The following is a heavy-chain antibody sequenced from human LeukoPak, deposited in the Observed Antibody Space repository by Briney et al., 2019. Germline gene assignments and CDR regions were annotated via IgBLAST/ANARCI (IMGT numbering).Heavy chain of an antibody. CDR1: GFTFSSYA. V-gene: IGHV3-23*01. CDR3: ARSIAARPRTAYYFDY. CDR2: ISDSGGST. D-gene: IGHD6-6*01. J-gene: IGHJ4*02. Sequence: GGSLGLSCAASGFTFSSYAMSWVRQAPGKGLEWVSVISDSGGSTYYADSVKGRFTISRDNSKNSLYLQMNSLRAGDTALYYCARSIAARPRTAYYFDYWGQGTLVTVSS.